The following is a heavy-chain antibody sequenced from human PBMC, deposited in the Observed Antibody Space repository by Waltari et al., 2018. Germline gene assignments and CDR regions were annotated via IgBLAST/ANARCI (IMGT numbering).Heavy chain of an antibody. CDR2: ISPIFGTA. V-gene: IGHV1-69*01. D-gene: IGHD2-2*01. CDR1: GGTFSSYA. CDR3: ARWIPIVVVPAALYYYGMDV. Sequence: QVQLVQSGAEVKKPGSSVKVSCKASGGTFSSYAISWVRQAPGQGLEWMGGISPIFGTANYAQKFQGRVTITADESTSTAYMELSSLRSEDTAVYYCARWIPIVVVPAALYYYGMDVWGQGTTVTVSS. J-gene: IGHJ6*02.